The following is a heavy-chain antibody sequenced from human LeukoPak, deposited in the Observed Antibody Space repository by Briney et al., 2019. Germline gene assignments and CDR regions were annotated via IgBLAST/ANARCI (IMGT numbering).Heavy chain of an antibody. CDR3: ARRSSTTQEYYYYYGMDV. J-gene: IGHJ6*02. CDR1: GFTFSSYS. D-gene: IGHD2-2*01. CDR2: ISSSSSYI. Sequence: GGSLRLSCAASGFTFSSYSMNWVRQAPGKGLEWVSSISSSSSYICYADSVKGRFTISRDNAKNSLYLQMNSLRAEDTAVYYCARRSSTTQEYYYYYGMDVWGQGPRSPSP. V-gene: IGHV3-21*01.